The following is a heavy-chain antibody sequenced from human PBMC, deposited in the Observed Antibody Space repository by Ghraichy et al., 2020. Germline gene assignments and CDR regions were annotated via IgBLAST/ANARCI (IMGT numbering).Heavy chain of an antibody. CDR2: IYYSGST. Sequence: SQTLSLTCTVSGGSISSYYWSWIRQPPGKGLEWIGYIYYSGSTNYNPSLKSRVTISVDTSKNQFSLKLSSVTAADTAVYYCAGGYYYGSGSYPWFDPWGQGTLVTVSS. D-gene: IGHD3-10*01. CDR3: AGGYYYGSGSYPWFDP. J-gene: IGHJ5*02. V-gene: IGHV4-59*01. CDR1: GGSISSYY.